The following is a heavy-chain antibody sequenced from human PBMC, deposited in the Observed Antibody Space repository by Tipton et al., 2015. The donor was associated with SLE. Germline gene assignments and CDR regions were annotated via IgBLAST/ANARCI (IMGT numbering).Heavy chain of an antibody. Sequence: LRLSCDVYGESSSVYYWAWIRQTPGKGLEWIGEINHSGDTHYNPSLMSRLKMSIDKSMSRFSLELTSMTAADTAVYYCAIQVVPGSLFDHWGQGTPVTVSS. CDR3: AIQVVPGSLFDH. CDR1: GESSSVYY. V-gene: IGHV4-34*01. CDR2: INHSGDT. D-gene: IGHD2-15*01. J-gene: IGHJ4*02.